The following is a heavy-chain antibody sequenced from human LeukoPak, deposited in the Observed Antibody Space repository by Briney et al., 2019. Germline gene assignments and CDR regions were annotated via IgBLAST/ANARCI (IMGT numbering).Heavy chain of an antibody. J-gene: IGHJ4*02. CDR1: GFTFSSYW. D-gene: IGHD3-3*01. Sequence: GGSLRLSCAASGFTFSSYWMSWVRQAPGKGLEWVANIKQDGSEKYYVDSVKGRFTISRDNAKNSLYLQMNSLRAEDTAVYYCAKVLRCLEWFRNNYFDYWGQGTLVTVSS. V-gene: IGHV3-7*03. CDR3: AKVLRCLEWFRNNYFDY. CDR2: IKQDGSEK.